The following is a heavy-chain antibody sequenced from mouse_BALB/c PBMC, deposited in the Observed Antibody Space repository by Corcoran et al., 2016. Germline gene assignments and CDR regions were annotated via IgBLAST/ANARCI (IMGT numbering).Heavy chain of an antibody. CDR1: GYSITSGYY. V-gene: IGHV3-6*02. D-gene: IGHD1-1*01. CDR2: ISYDGSN. Sequence: VQLQESGPGLVKPSQSLSLTCSVTGYSITSGYYWNWIRQFPGNKLEWMGYISYDGSNNYNPSLKNRISFTRDTSKNQFFLKLNSVTTEDTATYYCARYYYGSSYFDYWGQGTTLTVSS. J-gene: IGHJ2*01. CDR3: ARYYYGSSYFDY.